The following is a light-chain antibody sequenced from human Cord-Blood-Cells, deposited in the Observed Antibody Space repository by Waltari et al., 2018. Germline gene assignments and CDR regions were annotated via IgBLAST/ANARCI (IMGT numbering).Light chain of an antibody. J-gene: IGKJ1*01. CDR1: QSSSSY. CDR2: AAS. Sequence: DIQMTQSPSSLSASVGDRVTITCRASQSSSSYLNWYQQKPGKAPKLLIYAASSLQSGVPSRFSGSGSGTHFTLTISSLQPEVFATYYCQQSYSTPWTFGQGTKVEVK. V-gene: IGKV1-39*01. CDR3: QQSYSTPWT.